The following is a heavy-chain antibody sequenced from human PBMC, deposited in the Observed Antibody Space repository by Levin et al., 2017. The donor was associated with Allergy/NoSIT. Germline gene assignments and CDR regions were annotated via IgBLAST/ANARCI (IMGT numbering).Heavy chain of an antibody. V-gene: IGHV4-39*01. CDR1: GGSIRLRSYY. J-gene: IGHJ6*02. D-gene: IGHD3-3*01. CDR2: IYYSGTT. Sequence: PSETLSLTCTVSGGSIRLRSYYWGWIRQSPGKGLEWIGTIYYSGTTYYNPSLKSRVTMSVDTSKNQFSLKLSSVTASDTAVYFCARQDRYTSNYEFYSMDVWGQGATVIVSS. CDR3: ARQDRYTSNYEFYSMDV.